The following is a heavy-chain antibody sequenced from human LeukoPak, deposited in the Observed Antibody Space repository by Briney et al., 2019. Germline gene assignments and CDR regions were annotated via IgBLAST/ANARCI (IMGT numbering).Heavy chain of an antibody. CDR1: GGSISSGGYS. J-gene: IGHJ4*02. D-gene: IGHD5-18*01. V-gene: IGHV4-30-2*01. Sequence: SETLSLTCTVSGGSISSGGYSWSWIRQPPGKGLEWIGYIYHSGSTYYNPSLKSRVTISVDRSKNQFSLKLSSVTAADTAVYYCARDQYGSYGYVGYFDYWGQGTLVTVSS. CDR3: ARDQYGSYGYVGYFDY. CDR2: IYHSGST.